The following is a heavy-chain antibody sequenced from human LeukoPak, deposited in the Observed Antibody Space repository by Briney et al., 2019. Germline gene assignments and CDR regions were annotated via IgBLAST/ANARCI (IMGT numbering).Heavy chain of an antibody. J-gene: IGHJ4*02. V-gene: IGHV3-66*01. Sequence: GGSLRLSCAASGFTVSSNYMSWVRQAPGEGLEWVSVIYSDGNTYYADSVKGRFTISRDSSKSTLYLQMNSLRAEDTAVYFCARGGGAFCGNDCYRNFDYWGQGTLVTVSS. CDR3: ARGGGAFCGNDCYRNFDY. CDR2: IYSDGNT. CDR1: GFTVSSNY. D-gene: IGHD2-21*02.